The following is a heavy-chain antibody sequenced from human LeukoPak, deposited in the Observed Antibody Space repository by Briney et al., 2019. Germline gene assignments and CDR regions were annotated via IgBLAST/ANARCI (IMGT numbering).Heavy chain of an antibody. D-gene: IGHD3-22*01. Sequence: GGSLRLSCAASGFTFSSYWMSWVRQAPGKGLEWVANIKQDGSEKYYVDSVKGRFTISRDNAKNSLYLQMNSLRAEDTAVYYCARSYSSSWYQNYYDSSGLVYWGQGTLVTVSS. J-gene: IGHJ4*02. CDR3: ARSYSSSWYQNYYDSSGLVY. V-gene: IGHV3-7*01. CDR2: IKQDGSEK. CDR1: GFTFSSYW.